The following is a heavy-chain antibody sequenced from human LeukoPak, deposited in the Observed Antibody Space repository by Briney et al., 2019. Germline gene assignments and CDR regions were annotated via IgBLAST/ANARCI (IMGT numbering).Heavy chain of an antibody. CDR2: ISAYNGNT. CDR1: GYTFTSYG. J-gene: IGHJ4*02. CDR3: ARGIYSGSYYYVY. D-gene: IGHD1-26*01. Sequence: GASVKVSCKASGYTFTSYGISWVRQAPGQGLEWMGWISAYNGNTNYAQKRQGRVTMTTDTSTSKAYMELRSLRYDDTAVYYCARGIYSGSYYYVYWGQGTLVTVSS. V-gene: IGHV1-18*01.